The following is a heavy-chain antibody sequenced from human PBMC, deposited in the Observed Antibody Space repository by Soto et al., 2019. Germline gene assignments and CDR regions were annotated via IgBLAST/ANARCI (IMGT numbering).Heavy chain of an antibody. CDR1: GGSISSGGYY. V-gene: IGHV4-31*03. J-gene: IGHJ4*02. Sequence: QVQLQESGPGLVKPSQTLSLTCTVSGGSISSGGYYWSWIRQHPGKGLEWIGYIYYSGSTYYNPSLKSRVTRSVDTSKNQFSLKLSSVTAADTAVYYCARGGKGWGYCSGGSCYPTSYYFDYWGQGTLVTVSS. CDR3: ARGGKGWGYCSGGSCYPTSYYFDY. D-gene: IGHD2-15*01. CDR2: IYYSGST.